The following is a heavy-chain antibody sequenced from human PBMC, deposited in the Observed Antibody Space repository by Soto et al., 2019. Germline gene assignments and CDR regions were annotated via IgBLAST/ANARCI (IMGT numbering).Heavy chain of an antibody. D-gene: IGHD1-26*01. CDR3: ARGRPWELYDH. CDR2: IYYSGST. J-gene: IGHJ4*02. CDR1: GGSISSYY. Sequence: QVQLQESGPGLVKPSETLSLTCTGSGGSISSYYWSWIRQPPGKGLEWIGYIYYSGSTNYNPSLTSRVTIAVDTSKNQFSLRLRSMTAEGTAVYYCARGRPWELYDHWGQGARVTVSS. V-gene: IGHV4-59*01.